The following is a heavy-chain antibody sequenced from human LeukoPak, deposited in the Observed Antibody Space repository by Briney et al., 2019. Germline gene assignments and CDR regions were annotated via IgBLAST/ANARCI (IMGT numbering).Heavy chain of an antibody. Sequence: GGSLRLSSAASGFTFSSYSMNWVRQAPGKGLEWVSSISSSSSYIYYADSVKGRFTISRDNAKNSLYLQMNSLRAEDTAVYYCARDRGIVVPAAIIYYYYYGMDVWGQGTTVTVSS. J-gene: IGHJ6*02. V-gene: IGHV3-21*01. CDR3: ARDRGIVVPAAIIYYYYYGMDV. CDR2: ISSSSSYI. CDR1: GFTFSSYS. D-gene: IGHD2-2*02.